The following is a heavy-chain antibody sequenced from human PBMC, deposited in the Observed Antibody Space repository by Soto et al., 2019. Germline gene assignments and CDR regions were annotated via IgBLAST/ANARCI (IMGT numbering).Heavy chain of an antibody. Sequence: QPGGSLRLSCAASGFTFDDYAMHWVRQAPGKGLEWVSGISWNSGSIGYANSVKGRFTISRDNAKNSLYLQMNSLRAEDTALYYCAKALMYYDSSGQLEDAFDIWGQGTMVTVSS. D-gene: IGHD3-22*01. CDR3: AKALMYYDSSGQLEDAFDI. CDR1: GFTFDDYA. CDR2: ISWNSGSI. J-gene: IGHJ3*02. V-gene: IGHV3-9*01.